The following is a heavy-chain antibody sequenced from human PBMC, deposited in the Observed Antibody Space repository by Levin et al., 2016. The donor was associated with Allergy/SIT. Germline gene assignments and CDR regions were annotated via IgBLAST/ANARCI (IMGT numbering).Heavy chain of an antibody. J-gene: IGHJ6*02. Sequence: WIRQPPGKGLEWIGEINHSGSTNYNPSLKSRVTISVDTSKNQFSLKLSSVTAADTAVYYCARAPRYCSSTSCYIRPGSPKHYYGMDVWGQGTTVTVSS. CDR2: INHSGST. V-gene: IGHV4-34*01. CDR3: ARAPRYCSSTSCYIRPGSPKHYYGMDV. D-gene: IGHD2-2*01.